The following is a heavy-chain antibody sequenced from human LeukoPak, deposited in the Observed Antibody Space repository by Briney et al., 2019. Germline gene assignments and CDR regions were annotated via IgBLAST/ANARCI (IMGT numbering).Heavy chain of an antibody. V-gene: IGHV4-34*01. CDR1: GGSFSGYY. J-gene: IGHJ4*02. CDR3: ARAPSFYYGSGSPDY. CDR2: INHSGST. D-gene: IGHD3-10*01. Sequence: SETLSLTCAVYGGSFSGYYWSWLRQPPGKGLEWIGEINHSGSTNYNPSLKSRVTISVDTSKNQFSLKLSSVTAADTAVYYCARAPSFYYGSGSPDYWGQGTLVTVSS.